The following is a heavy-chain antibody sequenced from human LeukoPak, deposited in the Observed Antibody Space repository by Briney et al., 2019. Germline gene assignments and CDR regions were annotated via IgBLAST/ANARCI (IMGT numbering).Heavy chain of an antibody. CDR2: INHSGST. CDR1: GGSFSGYY. D-gene: IGHD1-26*01. V-gene: IGHV4-34*01. J-gene: IGHJ5*02. CDR3: ARARIVGARATSGRFSFNWFDP. Sequence: EPLSLTCAVHGGSFSGYYWSWIRQPPGKGLEWIGEINHSGSTNYNPSLKSRVTISVDTSKNQFSLKLSSVTAADTAVYYCARARIVGARATSGRFSFNWFDPWGQGTLVTVSS.